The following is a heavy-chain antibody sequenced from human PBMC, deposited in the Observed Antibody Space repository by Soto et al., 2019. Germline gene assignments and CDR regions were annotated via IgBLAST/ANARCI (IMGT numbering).Heavy chain of an antibody. V-gene: IGHV1-69*02. CDR3: ARVRDYGGNSGAFDI. J-gene: IGHJ3*02. CDR1: GYTFSSYT. D-gene: IGHD4-17*01. CDR2: IIPILGIA. Sequence: SLKVACNSAGYTFSSYTIICVRHTPGQGLEWMGRIIPILGIANYAQKFQGRVTITADKSTSTAYMELSSLRSEDTAVYYCARVRDYGGNSGAFDIWGQGTMVTVSS.